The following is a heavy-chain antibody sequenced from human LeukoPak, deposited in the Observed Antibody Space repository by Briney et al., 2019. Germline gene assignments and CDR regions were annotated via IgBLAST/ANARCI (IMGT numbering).Heavy chain of an antibody. Sequence: SVKVSCKASGGTFSSYAISWVRQAPGQGLEWMGGIIPIFGTANYAQKFQGRVTMTRDTSISTAYMELSRLRSDDTAVYYCARAPPYCTNGVCYLRHFDYWGQGTLVTVSS. CDR2: IIPIFGTA. V-gene: IGHV1-69*05. D-gene: IGHD2-8*01. CDR1: GGTFSSYA. CDR3: ARAPPYCTNGVCYLRHFDY. J-gene: IGHJ4*02.